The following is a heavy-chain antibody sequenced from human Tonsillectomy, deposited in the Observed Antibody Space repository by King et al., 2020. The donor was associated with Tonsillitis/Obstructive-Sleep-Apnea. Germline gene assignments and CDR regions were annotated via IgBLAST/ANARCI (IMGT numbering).Heavy chain of an antibody. Sequence: QLQESGSGLVKPSQTLSLTCAVSGGSISSGTYSWSWVRQPPGKGLEWIVYMYHSGNSYYNPSLKGRVTISVDGSKNQFSLKLSSVTAADTAVYYCVRGMNSNLHYIAEWELPPVSYLDYWGKGTLVTVSS. J-gene: IGHJ4*02. CDR2: MYHSGNS. CDR3: VRGMNSNLHYIAEWELPPVSYLDY. D-gene: IGHD1-26*01. V-gene: IGHV4-30-2*01. CDR1: GGSISSGTYS.